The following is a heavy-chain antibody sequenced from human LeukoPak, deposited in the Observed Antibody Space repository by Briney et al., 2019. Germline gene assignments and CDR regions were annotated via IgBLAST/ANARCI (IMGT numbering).Heavy chain of an antibody. V-gene: IGHV4-59*01. D-gene: IGHD3-3*01. Sequence: KPSETLSLSCTVSGVSISSYYWSWIRQPPGKGLEWIGYIYYSGSTNYNPSLKSRVTISVDTSKNQFSLKLSSVTAADTAVYYCATYYDLWSGYLSWGQGTLVTVSS. CDR2: IYYSGST. CDR3: ATYYDLWSGYLS. J-gene: IGHJ4*02. CDR1: GVSISSYY.